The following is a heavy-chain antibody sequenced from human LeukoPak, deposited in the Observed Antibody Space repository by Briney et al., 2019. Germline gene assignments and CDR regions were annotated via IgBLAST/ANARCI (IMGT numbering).Heavy chain of an antibody. CDR3: AREAYSSGCDH. J-gene: IGHJ5*02. CDR1: GDSFTSYG. V-gene: IGHV1-18*01. CDR2: ISDNKRQA. D-gene: IGHD6-19*01. Sequence: EASVKVSCKASGDSFTSYGISWVRQAPGHGLEWVGWISDNKRQANYAQRFQGRVKMTTETSTSTAYMEVTSLRSDDTAVYYCAREAYSSGCDHWGQGTLVTVSS.